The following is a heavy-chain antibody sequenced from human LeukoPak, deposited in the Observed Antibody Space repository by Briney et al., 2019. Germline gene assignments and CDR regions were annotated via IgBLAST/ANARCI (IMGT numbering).Heavy chain of an antibody. J-gene: IGHJ4*02. Sequence: GGSLRFSCSASGFTFNTYSMNWVRQAPGKGLVWVSRINSDGSSTSYADSVKGRFTISRDNAKNTLYLQMNSLRAEDTAVYYCARGTIAARHGELDYWGQGTLVTVSS. CDR1: GFTFNTYS. CDR2: INSDGSST. V-gene: IGHV3-74*01. D-gene: IGHD6-6*01. CDR3: ARGTIAARHGELDY.